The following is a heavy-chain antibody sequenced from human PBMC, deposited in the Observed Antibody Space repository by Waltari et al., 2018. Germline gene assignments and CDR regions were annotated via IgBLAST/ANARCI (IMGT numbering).Heavy chain of an antibody. CDR3: ARGKHSTLFDY. V-gene: IGHV4-34*01. D-gene: IGHD2-21*01. J-gene: IGHJ4*02. CDR2: INHSGTT. Sequence: QVQLQQWGAGLLKPSETLSLTCAVYGGSFSGYYWSWIRQPPGKGLEWIGEINHSGTTNYNPSLKRRVTISVDPSKNQFSLKLSSVTAADTAVYYCARGKHSTLFDYWGQGTLVTVSS. CDR1: GGSFSGYY.